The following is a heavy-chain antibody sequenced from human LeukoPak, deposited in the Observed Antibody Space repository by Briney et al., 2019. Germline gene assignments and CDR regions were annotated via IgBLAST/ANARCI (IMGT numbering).Heavy chain of an antibody. D-gene: IGHD4-11*01. V-gene: IGHV3-21*01. CDR2: ITSSNNYI. CDR3: ARNYHITFDY. Sequence: GGSLRLSCAASGFTFSSYSMNWVRQAPGKGLEWVSSITSSNNYIYYGDSVKGRFTISRDDAKNSLFLQMNSLRAEDTAVYYCARNYHITFDYWGQGTLVTVSS. J-gene: IGHJ4*02. CDR1: GFTFSSYS.